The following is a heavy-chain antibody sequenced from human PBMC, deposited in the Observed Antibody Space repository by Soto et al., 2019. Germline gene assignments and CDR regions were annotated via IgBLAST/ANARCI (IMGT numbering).Heavy chain of an antibody. CDR3: ARKKVETAMVPPVYNYYSYGMNA. J-gene: IGHJ6*02. V-gene: IGHV4-59*01. CDR1: GGSISSYY. Sequence: SETLSLTCTVSGGSISSYYWSWIRQPPGKGLEWIGYIYYSGSTNYNPSLKSRVTISVDTSKNQFSLKLSSVTAADTAVYYCARKKVETAMVPPVYNYYSYGMNAGGQGTRVTVP. D-gene: IGHD5-18*01. CDR2: IYYSGST.